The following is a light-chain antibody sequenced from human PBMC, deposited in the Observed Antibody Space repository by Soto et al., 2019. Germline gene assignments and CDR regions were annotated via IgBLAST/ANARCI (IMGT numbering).Light chain of an antibody. CDR2: AAS. CDR1: QSVSSYY. V-gene: IGKV3-20*01. Sequence: EIVLTQSPVTLSLSPGERATLSFRASQSVSSYYLAWYQQKPGQAPRLLIYAASSRATGIPDRFSGSGSGTDFTLTISRLEPEDSAVYYCQQYGSSPTWTFGQGTKVDIK. CDR3: QQYGSSPTWT. J-gene: IGKJ1*01.